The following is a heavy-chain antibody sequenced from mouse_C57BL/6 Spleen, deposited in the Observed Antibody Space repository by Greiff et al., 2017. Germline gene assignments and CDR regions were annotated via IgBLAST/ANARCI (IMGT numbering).Heavy chain of an antibody. CDR3: ARTIYYDYDDY. Sequence: VQLQQSGPELVKPGASVKISCKASGYAFSSSWMNWVKQRPGKGLEWIGRIYPGDGDTNYNGKFKGKATLTADKSSSTAYMQLSSLTSEDSAVYFCARTIYYDYDDYWGQGTTLTVSS. V-gene: IGHV1-82*01. D-gene: IGHD2-4*01. CDR1: GYAFSSSW. CDR2: IYPGDGDT. J-gene: IGHJ2*01.